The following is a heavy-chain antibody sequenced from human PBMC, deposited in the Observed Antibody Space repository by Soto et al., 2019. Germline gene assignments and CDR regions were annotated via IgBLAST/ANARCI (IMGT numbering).Heavy chain of an antibody. CDR1: GFSFSSYA. J-gene: IGHJ4*02. V-gene: IGHV3-23*01. CDR2: ISGSDGKT. D-gene: IGHD2-15*01. Sequence: EVQLLESGGSLVQPGGSLRLSCAASGFSFSSYAMSWLRQAPGKGLEWVSTISGSDGKTFYADSVKGRFSISRDTSDNMLYLHMNSLREDDTAVYYCARWSYLDYWGQGARVTVSS. CDR3: ARWSYLDY.